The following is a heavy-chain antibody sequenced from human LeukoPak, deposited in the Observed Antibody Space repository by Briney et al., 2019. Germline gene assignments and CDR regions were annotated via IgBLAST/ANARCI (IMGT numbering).Heavy chain of an antibody. J-gene: IGHJ4*02. CDR1: GFSFSTFW. CDR3: ARRTAIIDY. V-gene: IGHV3-7*01. Sequence: GGSLRLSCAASGFSFSTFWMSWVRQAPGKVLEWVASIKYDGSETYYVDSVKGRFTISRDNAKNSLYLQMNSLRAEDTAVFYCARRTAIIDYWGQGTLVTVSS. CDR2: IKYDGSET. D-gene: IGHD5-18*01.